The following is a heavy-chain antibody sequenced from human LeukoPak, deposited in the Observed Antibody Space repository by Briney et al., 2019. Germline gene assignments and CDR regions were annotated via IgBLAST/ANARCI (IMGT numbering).Heavy chain of an antibody. CDR2: VNPNSGGT. CDR3: ARDSTLGVTMVRGGWFDP. Sequence: ASVKVSCKASGYTFTGYYMHWVRQAPGQGLEWMGWVNPNSGGTNYAQKFQGRVTMIRDTSISTAYMELSRLRSDDTAVYYCARDSTLGVTMVRGGWFDPWGQGTLVTVSS. D-gene: IGHD3-10*01. J-gene: IGHJ5*02. V-gene: IGHV1-2*02. CDR1: GYTFTGYY.